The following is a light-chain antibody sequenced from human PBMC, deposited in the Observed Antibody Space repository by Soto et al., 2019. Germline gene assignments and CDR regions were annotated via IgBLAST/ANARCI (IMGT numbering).Light chain of an antibody. CDR3: QQYGGSPSIT. CDR1: QILSSNY. Sequence: DIVLTQSPGTLSLSPGEGATLSCRAIQILSSNYLAWYQQKPGQAPRLLIYGESRRATGIPDRFSGSGSGTDFTLAIRRLEPEDSAVYYCQQYGGSPSITFGQGTRLEI. J-gene: IGKJ5*01. V-gene: IGKV3-20*01. CDR2: GES.